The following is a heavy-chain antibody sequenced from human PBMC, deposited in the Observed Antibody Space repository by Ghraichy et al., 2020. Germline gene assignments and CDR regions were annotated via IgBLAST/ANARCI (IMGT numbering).Heavy chain of an antibody. CDR2: ISSKSSYI. J-gene: IGHJ4*02. D-gene: IGHD6-13*01. CDR3: ARDPAAWDH. CDR1: GFTFSSYT. Sequence: GGSLRLSCAASGFTFSSYTMNWVRQAPGKGLEWVSSISSKSSYIYNADSMKGRFTISRDNAKNSLYLQMNSLRADDTAVYYCARDPAAWDHWGQGTLVTVSS. V-gene: IGHV3-21*01.